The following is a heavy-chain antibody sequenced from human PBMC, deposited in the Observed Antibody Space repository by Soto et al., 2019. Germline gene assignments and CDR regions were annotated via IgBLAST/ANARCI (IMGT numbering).Heavy chain of an antibody. CDR1: GFTFSSYA. J-gene: IGHJ4*02. Sequence: PGGSLRLSCAASGFTFSSYAVSWARETPGKGLEWVSAISGSGGSTYYADSVKGRFTISVDTSKNQFSLKLSSVTAADTAVYYCARHGHYDFWSGYGYWYFDYWGQGTLVTVSS. CDR3: ARHGHYDFWSGYGYWYFDY. V-gene: IGHV3-23*01. CDR2: ISGSGGST. D-gene: IGHD3-3*01.